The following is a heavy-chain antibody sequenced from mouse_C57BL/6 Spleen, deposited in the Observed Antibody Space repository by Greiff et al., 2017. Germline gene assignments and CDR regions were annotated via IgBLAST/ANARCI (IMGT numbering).Heavy chain of an antibody. CDR3: AREGITTVRLDC. V-gene: IGHV1-76*01. J-gene: IGHJ2*01. D-gene: IGHD1-1*01. Sequence: VKLQESGAELVRPGASVKLSCKASGYTFTDYYINWVKQRPGQGLEWIARIYPGSGNTYYNEKVKGKATLTAEKSSSTAYMQLSSLTSEDSAVYFCAREGITTVRLDCWGQGTTLTVSS. CDR1: GYTFTDYY. CDR2: IYPGSGNT.